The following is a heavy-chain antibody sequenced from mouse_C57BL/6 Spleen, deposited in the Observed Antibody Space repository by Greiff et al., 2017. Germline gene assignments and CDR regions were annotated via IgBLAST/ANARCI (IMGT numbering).Heavy chain of an antibody. CDR3: ARAYGSSYGWYFDV. D-gene: IGHD1-1*01. CDR1: GFSLTSYG. Sequence: QVQLKGSGPGLVAPSQSLSITCTVSGFSLTSYGVHWVRQPPGKGLEWLVVIWSDGSTTYNSALKSRLSISKDNSKSQVFLKMNSLQTDDTAMYYCARAYGSSYGWYFDVWGTGTTVTVSS. CDR2: IWSDGST. V-gene: IGHV2-6*03. J-gene: IGHJ1*03.